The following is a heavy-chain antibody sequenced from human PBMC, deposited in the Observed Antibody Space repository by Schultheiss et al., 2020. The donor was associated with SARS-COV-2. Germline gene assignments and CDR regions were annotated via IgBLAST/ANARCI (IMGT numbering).Heavy chain of an antibody. CDR3: ARQSKYDRGGYQDAFDI. Sequence: SETLSLTCTVSGDSFSGSTHHWAWIRQPPGKGLEWIGSIYHSGSRYYNPSLDSRLTISVEMSRNQFSMKLKSVTAADAAVYFCARQSKYDRGGYQDAFDIWSQGGMVTVAS. CDR2: IYHSGSR. J-gene: IGHJ3*02. D-gene: IGHD3-22*01. CDR1: GDSFSGSTHH. V-gene: IGHV4-39*07.